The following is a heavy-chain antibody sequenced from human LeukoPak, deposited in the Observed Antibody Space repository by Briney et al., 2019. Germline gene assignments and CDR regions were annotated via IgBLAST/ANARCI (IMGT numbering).Heavy chain of an antibody. V-gene: IGHV4-39*01. CDR1: GCSISSSSYS. D-gene: IGHD3-3*01. Sequence: PSETLSLTCTVSGCSISSSSYSWGWIRPPPGKELKWLGSLYYSGTTYDNPSHNSRITISVDTSKIQLSLKLSSVAATDTAVYFCARLRFDFWSGYTHPYFDYWGQGNLVTVSS. CDR2: LYYSGTT. J-gene: IGHJ4*02. CDR3: ARLRFDFWSGYTHPYFDY.